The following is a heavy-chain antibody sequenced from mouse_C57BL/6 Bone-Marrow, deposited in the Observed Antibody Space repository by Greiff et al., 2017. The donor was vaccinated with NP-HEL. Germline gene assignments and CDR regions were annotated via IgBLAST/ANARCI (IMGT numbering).Heavy chain of an antibody. Sequence: QVQLQQSGAELARPGASVKLSCKASGYTFTSYGISWVKQRPGQGLEWIGEIYPRSGNTYYNEKFKGKATLTADKSSSTAYMELRSLTSEDSAVYFCARGGGYYYGSSYPWWYFDVWGTGTTVTVSS. CDR1: GYTFTSYG. J-gene: IGHJ1*03. CDR3: ARGGGYYYGSSYPWWYFDV. CDR2: IYPRSGNT. V-gene: IGHV1-81*01. D-gene: IGHD1-1*01.